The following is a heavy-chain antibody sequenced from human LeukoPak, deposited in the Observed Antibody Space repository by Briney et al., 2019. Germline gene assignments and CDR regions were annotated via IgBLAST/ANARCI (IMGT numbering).Heavy chain of an antibody. CDR3: ARRRCYDSTGYLD. D-gene: IGHD3-22*01. CDR2: IYYSGSS. V-gene: IGHV4-39*01. J-gene: IGHJ1*01. CDR1: GGFISSSSYY. Sequence: SETLFLTCSVSGGFISSSSYYWGWIRQPPGKGLEWIGDIYYSGSSYYDPSLKSRVAISIDTSKNQFSLRLSPVTAADSATYYCARRRCYDSTGYLDWGQGTLVTVSS.